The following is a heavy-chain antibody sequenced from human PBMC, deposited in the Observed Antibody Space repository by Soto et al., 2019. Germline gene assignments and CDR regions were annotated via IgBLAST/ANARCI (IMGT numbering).Heavy chain of an antibody. CDR3: ARDGSGLPTSSQNWFDP. D-gene: IGHD6-19*01. CDR2: ISAYNGNT. J-gene: IGHJ5*02. V-gene: IGHV1-18*01. Sequence: QVQLVQSGAEVKKPGASVKVSCKASGYTFTSYGIIWVRQAPGQGLEWMGWISAYNGNTNYAQKLQGRVTMTTDTSTSTDYMELRSLRSDDTAVYYCARDGSGLPTSSQNWFDPWGQGTLVTVSS. CDR1: GYTFTSYG.